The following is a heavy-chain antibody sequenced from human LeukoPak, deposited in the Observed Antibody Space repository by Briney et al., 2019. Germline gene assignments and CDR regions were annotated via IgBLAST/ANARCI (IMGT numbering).Heavy chain of an antibody. CDR1: GFTFSSYS. V-gene: IGHV3-21*01. CDR2: ISSSSSYI. Sequence: GGSLRLSCAASGFTFSSYSMNWVRQAPGKGLEWVSSISSSSSYIYYADSVKGRFTISRDNAKNSLYLQMNSLSAEDTAVYYCARDSSGSGWYFDLWGRGTLVTVSS. J-gene: IGHJ2*01. D-gene: IGHD6-19*01. CDR3: ARDSSGSGWYFDL.